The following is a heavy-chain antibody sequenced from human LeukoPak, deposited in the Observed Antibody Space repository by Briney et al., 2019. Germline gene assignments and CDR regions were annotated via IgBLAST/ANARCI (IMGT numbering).Heavy chain of an antibody. D-gene: IGHD6-19*01. Sequence: GGSLSLSRASSGFPFSNAWMSGVRGAPARGLECGGRIKSKTDGGTTDYAAPVKGRFTISRDDSKNTLYLQLNSLKTEDTAVYYCTTDYQYSSGWLGIEYFQQWGQGTLV. V-gene: IGHV3-15*01. CDR2: IKSKTDGGTT. CDR3: TTDYQYSSGWLGIEYFQQ. J-gene: IGHJ1*01. CDR1: GFPFSNAW.